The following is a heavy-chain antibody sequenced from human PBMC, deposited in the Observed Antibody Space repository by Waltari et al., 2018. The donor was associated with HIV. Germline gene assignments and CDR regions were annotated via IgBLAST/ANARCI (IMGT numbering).Heavy chain of an antibody. CDR1: GSPLPSHS. D-gene: IGHD3-16*01. CDR3: ARDFWGGYYYGMDG. Sequence: EVQLVESGGGSVKPRGSLRSSCAASGSPLPSHSLNWVRQAPGKGLECVSSISSSRSYIYYPQSVKGRFTISRENAKNSLSLKMNSLRAEDTAVYDCARDFWGGYYYGMDGWGQGTTVTVSS. CDR2: ISSSRSYI. V-gene: IGHV3-21*01. J-gene: IGHJ6*02.